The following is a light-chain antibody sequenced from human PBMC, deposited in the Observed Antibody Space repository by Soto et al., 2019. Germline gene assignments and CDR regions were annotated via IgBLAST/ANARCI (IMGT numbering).Light chain of an antibody. CDR3: QQYNTFSLT. V-gene: IGKV1-5*03. Sequence: DIQITQSPSALSVSVGDRVXXTXLASQTISSWLAWYQQKPGKAPKLLIYKASTLKSGVPSRFSGSGSGTEFTLTISCLQPDDFATYYCQQYNTFSLTFGGGTKVDIK. J-gene: IGKJ4*01. CDR1: QTISSW. CDR2: KAS.